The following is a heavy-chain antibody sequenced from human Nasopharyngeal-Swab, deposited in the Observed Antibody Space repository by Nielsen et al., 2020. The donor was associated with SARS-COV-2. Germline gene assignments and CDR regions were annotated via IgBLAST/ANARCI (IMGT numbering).Heavy chain of an antibody. V-gene: IGHV3-30*04. Sequence: LALTCAASGFTFSTYTMHWVRQAPGKGLEWVAVTSSDVTNKFYADSVGGRFTISRDDSKNTLYLQMNSLTAQDTAVYYCAREEEVIAATPRSHYYGMGVWGQGTTVTVSS. CDR2: TSSDVTNK. CDR1: GFTFSTYT. J-gene: IGHJ6*02. CDR3: AREEEVIAATPRSHYYGMGV. D-gene: IGHD2-15*01.